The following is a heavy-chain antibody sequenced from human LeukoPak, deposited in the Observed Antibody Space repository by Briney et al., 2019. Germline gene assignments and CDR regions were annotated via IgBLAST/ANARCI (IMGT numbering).Heavy chain of an antibody. D-gene: IGHD6-19*01. V-gene: IGHV3-11*05. J-gene: IGHJ3*02. CDR1: GFTFSNNA. CDR2: ISSSSSYT. CDR3: ERAMDSSGWGAFDI. Sequence: PGGSLRLSCVASGFTFSNNAMSWVRQAPGKGLEWVSYISSSSSYTNYADSVKGRFTISRDNAKNSLYLQMNSLRAEDTAVYYCERAMDSSGWGAFDIWGQGTMVTVSS.